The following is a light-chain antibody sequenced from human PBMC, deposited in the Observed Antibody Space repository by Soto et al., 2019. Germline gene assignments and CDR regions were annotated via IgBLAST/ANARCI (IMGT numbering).Light chain of an antibody. J-gene: IGLJ2*01. CDR3: QTWATGIVV. Sequence: QLVLTQSPSASASLGASVKLTCTLSSRHSSYAIAWHQQQPEKGPRYLMKLYSDGSHSTGDGIPDRFSGSSSGAERYLTISSLQPEDEADYYCQTWATGIVVFGGGTKLTVL. CDR2: LYSDGSH. CDR1: SRHSSYA. V-gene: IGLV4-69*01.